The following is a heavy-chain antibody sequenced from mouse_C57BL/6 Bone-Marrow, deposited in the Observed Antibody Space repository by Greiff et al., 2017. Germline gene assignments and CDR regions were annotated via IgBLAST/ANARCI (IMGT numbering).Heavy chain of an antibody. CDR1: GFNIKDDY. Sequence: DVQLQESGAELVRPGASVKLSCTASGFNIKDDYMHWVKQRPEQGLEWIGWIDPENGDTEYASKFQGKATITADTSSNTAYLQLSSLTSEDTAVYYCTTEFFDYWGQGTTLTVSS. CDR2: IDPENGDT. J-gene: IGHJ2*01. CDR3: TTEFFDY. V-gene: IGHV14-4*01.